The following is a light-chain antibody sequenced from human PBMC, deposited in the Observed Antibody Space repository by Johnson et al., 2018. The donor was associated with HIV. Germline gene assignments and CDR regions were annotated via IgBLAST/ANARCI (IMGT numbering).Light chain of an antibody. CDR3: GAWDSTLNAYV. V-gene: IGLV1-51*01. CDR2: DNN. J-gene: IGLJ1*01. Sequence: QSVLTQPPSVSAAPGEKVNISCSGSSSNIENDYVSWYQQLPGTAPKLLIYDNNKRPSRIPDRFSGSKSGTSATLGITGLQTGDEGDYFCGAWDSTLNAYVFGTGTKVTVL. CDR1: SSNIENDY.